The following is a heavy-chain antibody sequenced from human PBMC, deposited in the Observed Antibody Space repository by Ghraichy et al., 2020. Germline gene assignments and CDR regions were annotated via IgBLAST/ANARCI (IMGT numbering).Heavy chain of an antibody. D-gene: IGHD4-11*01. CDR3: ARPSPTRRCFEH. J-gene: IGHJ4*02. Sequence: GGSLRLSCAASGFSFSSYSMNWVRQAPGKGLEWIAYISGGSNIIYYADSVKGRFTISRDNAKNSLFLQMNSLSDEDTAVYYCARPSPTRRCFEHWGQGTLVSVSS. CDR2: ISGGSNII. CDR1: GFSFSSYS. V-gene: IGHV3-48*02.